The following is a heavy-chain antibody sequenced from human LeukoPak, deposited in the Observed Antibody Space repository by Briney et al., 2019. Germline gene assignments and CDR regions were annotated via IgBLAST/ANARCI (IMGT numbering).Heavy chain of an antibody. J-gene: IGHJ4*02. CDR3: ARHLGVVRGIVRYFDY. CDR1: GYTFTNYW. V-gene: IGHV5-51*01. CDR2: IYPRDSDT. D-gene: IGHD3-10*01. Sequence: GESLKISCTGSGYTFTNYWIGWVRQLPGKGLEWLGIIYPRDSDTRYNPSFPDQVTISVDKTIRTAYLQWSSLKASDTAMYYCARHLGVVRGIVRYFDYWGQGTLVTVSS.